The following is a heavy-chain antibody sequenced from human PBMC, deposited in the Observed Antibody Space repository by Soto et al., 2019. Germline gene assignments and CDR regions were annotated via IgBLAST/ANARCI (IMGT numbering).Heavy chain of an antibody. Sequence: EVQLLESGGGLVQPGGSLRLSCAASGFTFSSYAMSWVRQAPGKGLEWVSAISGSGGSTYYADSVKGRFTISRDNSKNTLYLQTDGLRAEDTAVYYCAYSSTPFDSWGQGTLVTVSS. J-gene: IGHJ4*02. CDR1: GFTFSSYA. CDR3: AYSSTPFDS. V-gene: IGHV3-23*01. D-gene: IGHD6-13*01. CDR2: ISGSGGST.